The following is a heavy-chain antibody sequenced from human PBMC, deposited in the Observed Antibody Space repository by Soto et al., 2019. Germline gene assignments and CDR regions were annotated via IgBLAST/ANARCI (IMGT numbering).Heavy chain of an antibody. J-gene: IGHJ5*02. CDR2: ISGSGGST. Sequence: GGSLRLSCAASGFTFSSYAMSWVRQAPGKGLEWVSAISGSGGSTYYADSVKGRFTISRDNSKNTLYLQMNSLRAEDTAVYYCAKRPVLRYFDWLSTVGHNWFDPWGQGTLVTVSS. V-gene: IGHV3-23*01. CDR1: GFTFSSYA. CDR3: AKRPVLRYFDWLSTVGHNWFDP. D-gene: IGHD3-9*01.